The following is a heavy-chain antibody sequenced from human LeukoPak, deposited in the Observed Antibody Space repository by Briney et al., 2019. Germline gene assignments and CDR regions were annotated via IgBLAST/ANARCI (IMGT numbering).Heavy chain of an antibody. Sequence: SETLSLTCAVYGGSFSGYYWSWIRQPPGKGLEWIGEINHSGSTNYNPSLKSRVTISVDTSKNQFSRKLSSVTAADTAVYYCARVRSYYDFWSGYYFLVGMDVWGQGTTVTVSS. V-gene: IGHV4-34*01. J-gene: IGHJ6*02. CDR1: GGSFSGYY. CDR3: ARVRSYYDFWSGYYFLVGMDV. CDR2: INHSGST. D-gene: IGHD3-3*01.